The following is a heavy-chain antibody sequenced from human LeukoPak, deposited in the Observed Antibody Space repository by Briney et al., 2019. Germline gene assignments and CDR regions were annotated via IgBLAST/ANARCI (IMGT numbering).Heavy chain of an antibody. CDR1: GGTFSSYA. Sequence: ASVKVSCKASGGTFSSYAINWVRQAPGQGLEWMGGILPMFGTANYAQKFQGRVKITADESTSTAYMELSSLRSDDTAVYYCARDRRGRYCSSISCYLGCFDPWGQGTLVTVSS. V-gene: IGHV1-69*13. CDR2: ILPMFGTA. D-gene: IGHD2-2*01. J-gene: IGHJ5*02. CDR3: ARDRRGRYCSSISCYLGCFDP.